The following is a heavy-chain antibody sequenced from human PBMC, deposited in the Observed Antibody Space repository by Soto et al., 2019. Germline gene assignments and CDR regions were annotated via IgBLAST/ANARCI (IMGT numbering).Heavy chain of an antibody. V-gene: IGHV3-23*01. CDR1: GFTFSNYV. Sequence: PGGSLRLSCTASGFTFSNYVMSWVRQAPGKGLDWVSAISGSGDTYYAGSVQGRFTTLRDDSTNTLSLQMNSLRDEDTAVYHCVKGSGSTRPYYFDYWGQGILVTVSS. CDR2: ISGSGDT. D-gene: IGHD2-2*01. CDR3: VKGSGSTRPYYFDY. J-gene: IGHJ4*02.